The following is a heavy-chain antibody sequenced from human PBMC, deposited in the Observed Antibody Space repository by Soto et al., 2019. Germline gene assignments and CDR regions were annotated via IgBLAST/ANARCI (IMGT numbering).Heavy chain of an antibody. CDR3: ARDSPPSGYCSSTSCPMEGWFDP. V-gene: IGHV6-1*01. Sequence: SQTLSLTCAISGDSVSSNSAAWNWIRQSPSRGLEWLGRTYYRSKWYNDYAVSVKSRITINPDTSKNQFSLQLNSVTPEDTAVYYCARDSPPSGYCSSTSCPMEGWFDPWGQGTLVTVYS. CDR2: TYYRSKWYN. CDR1: GDSVSSNSAA. D-gene: IGHD2-2*01. J-gene: IGHJ5*02.